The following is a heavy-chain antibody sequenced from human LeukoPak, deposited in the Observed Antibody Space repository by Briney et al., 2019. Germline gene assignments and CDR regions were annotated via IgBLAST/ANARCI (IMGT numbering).Heavy chain of an antibody. CDR2: IKAKAHGGTI. J-gene: IGHJ4*02. D-gene: IGHD6-19*01. CDR1: RFTFSDYS. V-gene: IGHV3-15*01. CDR3: ARRSGIAVAGAFDY. Sequence: PGGSLRLSCAASRFTFSDYSMNWVRQAPGKGLEWVGRIKAKAHGGTIEYAAPVKGRFTISRDDSKNTLYLQMNSLRAEDTAVYYCARRSGIAVAGAFDYWGQGTLVTVSS.